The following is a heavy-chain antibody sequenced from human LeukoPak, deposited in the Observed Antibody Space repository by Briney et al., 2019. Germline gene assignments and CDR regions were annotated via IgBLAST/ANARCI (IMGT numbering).Heavy chain of an antibody. J-gene: IGHJ4*02. D-gene: IGHD5-24*01. V-gene: IGHV5-51*01. CDR2: IYPGDSDT. CDR3: ARGEMATIGGQYYFDY. CDR1: GYSFTSYW. Sequence: GESLKISCKGSGYSFTSYWIGWVRQMPGKGLEWMGIIYPGDSDTRYSPSFQGQVTISAEKSISTAYLQWSSLKASDTAMYYCARGEMATIGGQYYFDYWGQGTLVTVSS.